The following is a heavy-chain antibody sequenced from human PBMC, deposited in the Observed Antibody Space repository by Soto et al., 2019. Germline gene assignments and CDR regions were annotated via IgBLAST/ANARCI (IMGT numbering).Heavy chain of an antibody. CDR1: GCNFTSYW. J-gene: IGHJ4*02. V-gene: IGHV5-51*01. Sequence: VESLKISCKGSGCNFTSYWIGWVRKVRGKGLEWMGIIYPGDSDTRYSPSFQGQVTISADKSISTAYLQWSSLKASDTAMYYCERRYGSYLGFCGQGTLVTVSS. D-gene: IGHD5-18*01. CDR2: IYPGDSDT. CDR3: ERRYGSYLGF.